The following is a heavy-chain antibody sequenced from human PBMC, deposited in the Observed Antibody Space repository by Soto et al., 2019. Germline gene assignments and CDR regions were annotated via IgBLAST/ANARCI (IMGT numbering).Heavy chain of an antibody. V-gene: IGHV5-51*01. J-gene: IGHJ4*02. Sequence: PGESLKISCEAPGYSFSTNWIGWVRQMPGKGLEWMGIIYPGDSDTRYSPAFQGQVTISADKSTRTAFLQWTSLKASDTAMYYCASGLGYYFNFWGQGTLVTVSS. CDR3: ASGLGYYFNF. D-gene: IGHD3-9*01. CDR1: GYSFSTNW. CDR2: IYPGDSDT.